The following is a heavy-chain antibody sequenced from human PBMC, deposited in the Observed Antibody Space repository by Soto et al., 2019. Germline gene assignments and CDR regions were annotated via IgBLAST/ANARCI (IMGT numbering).Heavy chain of an antibody. D-gene: IGHD3-10*01. V-gene: IGHV1-18*01. CDR1: GYTFMNYG. J-gene: IGHJ6*02. CDR3: ARPGIALVRGVREYYYGLDV. CDR2: ISAFNRNT. Sequence: ASVKVSCKASGYTFMNYGISWVRQAPGQGPEWMGWISAFNRNTNYAQKFQGRVTMTADASTSTAYMELRNLISDDTAIYYCARPGIALVRGVREYYYGLDVWG.